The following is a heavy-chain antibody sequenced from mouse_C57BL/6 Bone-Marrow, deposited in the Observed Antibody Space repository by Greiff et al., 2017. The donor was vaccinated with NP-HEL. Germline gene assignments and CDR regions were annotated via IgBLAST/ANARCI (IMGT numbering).Heavy chain of an antibody. Sequence: QVQLQQSGAELARPGASVKLSCKASGYTFTSYGISWVKQRTGQGLEWIGEIYPRSGNTYYNEKFKGKATLTADKSSSTAYMELRSLTSEDSAVYFCARRGVEDGYSRFAYWGQGTLVTVSA. CDR2: IYPRSGNT. J-gene: IGHJ3*01. CDR3: ARRGVEDGYSRFAY. CDR1: GYTFTSYG. V-gene: IGHV1-81*01. D-gene: IGHD2-3*01.